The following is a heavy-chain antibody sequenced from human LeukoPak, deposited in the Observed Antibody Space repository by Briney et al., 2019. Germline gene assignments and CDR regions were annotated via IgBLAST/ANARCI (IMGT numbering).Heavy chain of an antibody. J-gene: IGHJ4*02. D-gene: IGHD4-23*01. Sequence: GGSLRLSCAASGFTFSSYWMHWVRQAPGKGLEWVSAISGSGGSTYYADSVKGRFTISRDNSKNTLYLQMNSLRAEDTAVYYCAKDPLYGGNPRGDYWGQGTLVTVSS. CDR1: GFTFSSYW. CDR2: ISGSGGST. CDR3: AKDPLYGGNPRGDY. V-gene: IGHV3-23*01.